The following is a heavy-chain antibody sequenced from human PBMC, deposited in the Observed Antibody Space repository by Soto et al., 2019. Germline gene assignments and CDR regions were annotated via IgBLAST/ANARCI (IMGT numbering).Heavy chain of an antibody. J-gene: IGHJ4*02. CDR3: ARTRRYFVWLLPYYFGY. D-gene: IGHD3-9*01. V-gene: IGHV2-26*01. Sequence: SGPTLVNHTATLTLTCTVSGFSLSNARMGVSWIRQPPGKALEWLAHIFSNDEKSYSTSLKIRLTISKDTPKSQLVLPMTNMDPVDTATYYCARTRRYFVWLLPYYFGYWGQGTLCTDSS. CDR1: GFSLSNARMG. CDR2: IFSNDEK.